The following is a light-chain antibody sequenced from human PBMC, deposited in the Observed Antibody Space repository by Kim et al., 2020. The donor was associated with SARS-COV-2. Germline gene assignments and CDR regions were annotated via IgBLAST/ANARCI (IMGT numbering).Light chain of an antibody. J-gene: IGLJ2*01. CDR1: KLGNKH. Sequence: SVSPGQPATITCSGDKLGNKHVCWYQQKPGQSPLLVIYQDIERPSGIPERFSGSNSGNTATLTISGTQALDEADYYCQSWASGTVVFGGGTQLTVL. CDR3: QSWASGTVV. CDR2: QDI. V-gene: IGLV3-1*01.